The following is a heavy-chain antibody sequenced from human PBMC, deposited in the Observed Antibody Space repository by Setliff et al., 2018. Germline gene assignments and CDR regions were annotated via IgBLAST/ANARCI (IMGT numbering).Heavy chain of an antibody. D-gene: IGHD6-19*01. J-gene: IGHJ4*02. CDR3: AKGGWSLY. Sequence: QSVGSLRLSCAASGFTFVNYWMHWVRQAPGKGLVWVSRVNNDGSSTTYEDSVKGRFTISRDNAKNTLYLQMNSLRAEDTAVYYCAKGGWSLYWGQGTLVTVSS. CDR1: GFTFVNYW. V-gene: IGHV3-74*01. CDR2: VNNDGSST.